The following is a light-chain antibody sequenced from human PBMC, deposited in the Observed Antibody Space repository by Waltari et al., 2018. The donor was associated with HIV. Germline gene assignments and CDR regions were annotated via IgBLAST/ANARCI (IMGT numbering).Light chain of an antibody. CDR3: NSYTSISTWV. V-gene: IGLV2-14*01. Sequence: QSALTQPASVSGSPGQSITISCTGSSSDVGSYSYVSWYQQHPGKAPKLMIYEVSNLPAGVSHRFSGSKSGNTASLTISGLQPEDEADYYCNSYTSISTWVFGGGTKLTVL. CDR1: SSDVGSYSY. CDR2: EVS. J-gene: IGLJ3*02.